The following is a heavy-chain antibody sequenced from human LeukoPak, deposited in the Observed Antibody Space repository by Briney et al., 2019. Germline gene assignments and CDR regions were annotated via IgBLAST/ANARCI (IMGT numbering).Heavy chain of an antibody. J-gene: IGHJ4*02. D-gene: IGHD2-2*02. CDR3: AGGADVGLYTFDY. Sequence: SVKVSCKASGGTFSSYAISWVRQAPGQGLEWMGGIIPIFGTANYVQKFQGRVTITADESTSTAYMELSSLRSEDTAVYYCAGGADVGLYTFDYWGQGTLVTVSS. V-gene: IGHV1-69*13. CDR2: IIPIFGTA. CDR1: GGTFSSYA.